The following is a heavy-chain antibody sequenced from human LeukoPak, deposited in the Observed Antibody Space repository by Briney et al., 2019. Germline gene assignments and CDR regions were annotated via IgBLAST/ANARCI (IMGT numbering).Heavy chain of an antibody. Sequence: PSQTPSLTCAVSVCSLSSGGYSRSWIRQPPGECLEWIVYIYHSGSTYCNPSLKSRVTISVDRSKNQFSLKLSSVTAADTAVYYCARTRMVMATMLPDAFDIWGQGTMVTVSS. CDR1: VCSLSSGGYS. CDR3: ARTRMVMATMLPDAFDI. D-gene: IGHD5-24*01. J-gene: IGHJ3*02. CDR2: IYHSGST. V-gene: IGHV4-30-2*01.